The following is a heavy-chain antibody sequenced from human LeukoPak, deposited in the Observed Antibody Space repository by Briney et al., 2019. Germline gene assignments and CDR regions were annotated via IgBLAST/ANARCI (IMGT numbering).Heavy chain of an antibody. D-gene: IGHD3-10*01. CDR3: ARAVGSGSFQTYYYYMDD. V-gene: IGHV6-1*01. CDR2: TYYRSKWYN. Sequence: SQTLSLTCAISGDSVSSNSAAWNWIRQSPSRGLEWLGRTYYRSKWYNDYAVSVKSRITINPDTSKNQFSLQLNSVTPEDTAVYYCARAVGSGSFQTYYYYMDDWGKGTTVTISS. J-gene: IGHJ6*03. CDR1: GDSVSSNSAA.